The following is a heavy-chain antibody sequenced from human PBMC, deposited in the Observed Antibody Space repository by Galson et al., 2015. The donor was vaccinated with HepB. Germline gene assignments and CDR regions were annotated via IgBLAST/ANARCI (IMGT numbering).Heavy chain of an antibody. V-gene: IGHV1-69*04. J-gene: IGHJ4*02. CDR2: IIPILGIS. CDR3: ARAVGSSHFDY. D-gene: IGHD1-26*01. CDR1: GVTFSTYA. Sequence: SVKLSCKASGVTFSTYAISWVRQAPGQGLEWMGRIIPILGISNYAQKFQGRVTITADKSTSTAYMELSSLRAEDTAVYYYARAVGSSHFDYWGQGTLVTVSS.